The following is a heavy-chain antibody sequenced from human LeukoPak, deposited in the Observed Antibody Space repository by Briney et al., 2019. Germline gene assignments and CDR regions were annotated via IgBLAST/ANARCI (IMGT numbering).Heavy chain of an antibody. V-gene: IGHV3-23*01. CDR3: ARVTPSFWSGYLSYFDY. D-gene: IGHD3-3*01. Sequence: GGSLRLSCAASGFTFSSYAMSWVRQAPGKGLEWVSAISGSGGSTYYADSVKGRFTISRDNSKNTLYLQMNSLRAEDTAVYYCARVTPSFWSGYLSYFDYWGQGTLVTVSS. J-gene: IGHJ4*02. CDR1: GFTFSSYA. CDR2: ISGSGGST.